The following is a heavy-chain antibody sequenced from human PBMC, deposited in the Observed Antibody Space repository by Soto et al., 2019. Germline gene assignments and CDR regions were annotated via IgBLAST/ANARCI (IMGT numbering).Heavy chain of an antibody. D-gene: IGHD3-10*01. J-gene: IGHJ3*01. CDR1: GFSFRDAW. CDR2: IKSRAAGGAI. Sequence: EVQMVESGGGLVKPGGSLRLSCAVSGFSFRDAWMNWVRQAPGKGLEWVGHIKSRAAGGAIDYAAPVKGRFTISRDDSEDTLYLQINSLKTEDTAMYYCTTDGSFGGVVVAFHLWGQGTMLSVSS. V-gene: IGHV3-15*07. CDR3: TTDGSFGGVVVAFHL.